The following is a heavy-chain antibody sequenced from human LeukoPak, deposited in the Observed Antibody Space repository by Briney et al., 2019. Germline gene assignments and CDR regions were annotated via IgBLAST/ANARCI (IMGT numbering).Heavy chain of an antibody. CDR1: GYTFTSYG. D-gene: IGHD6-13*01. J-gene: IGHJ4*02. V-gene: IGHV1-18*04. CDR3: ARGTPYSSSWEFDY. Sequence: ASVKVSCTASGYTFTSYGISWVRQAPAQGLEWMGWISAYNGNTNYAQKLQGRVTKTTDTSTSTAYMELRSLRSDDTAVYYCARGTPYSSSWEFDYWGQGTLVTVSS. CDR2: ISAYNGNT.